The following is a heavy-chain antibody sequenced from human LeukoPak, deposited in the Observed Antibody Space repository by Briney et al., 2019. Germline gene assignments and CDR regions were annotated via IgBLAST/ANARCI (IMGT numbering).Heavy chain of an antibody. J-gene: IGHJ5*02. Sequence: PGRSLRLSCAASGFTFSSYGMHWVRQAPGKGLEWVAVIWYDGSNKYYADSVKGRFTISRDNSKNTLYLQMNSLRAEDTAVYYCARGHYRGTYPLHWFDPWGQGTLVTVSS. CDR2: IWYDGSNK. CDR3: ARGHYRGTYPLHWFDP. CDR1: GFTFSSYG. D-gene: IGHD1-26*01. V-gene: IGHV3-33*01.